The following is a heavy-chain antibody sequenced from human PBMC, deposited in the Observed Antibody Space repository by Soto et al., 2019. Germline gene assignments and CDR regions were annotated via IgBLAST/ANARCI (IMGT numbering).Heavy chain of an antibody. CDR1: GFTFNSYS. V-gene: IGHV3-48*02. CDR3: ARLSVRYCSGGSCSQLDY. CDR2: ISSTSGTI. Sequence: EVRLVESGGGLVQPGGSLRLSCAASGFTFNSYSMTWVRQAPGKGLEWLSFISSTSGTIYYADSVKGRFTISRDNAKNSLYLQMNSLRDEDTAVYYCARLSVRYCSGGSCSQLDYWGQGTLVTVSS. D-gene: IGHD2-15*01. J-gene: IGHJ4*02.